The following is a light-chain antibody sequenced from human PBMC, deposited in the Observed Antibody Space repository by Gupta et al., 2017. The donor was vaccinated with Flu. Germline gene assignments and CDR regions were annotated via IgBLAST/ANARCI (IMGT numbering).Light chain of an antibody. CDR1: QTVSSNY. CDR3: QQYAVSPPFT. J-gene: IGKJ2*01. V-gene: IGKV3D-20*01. CDR2: DAS. Sequence: EIVLTQSPATLSLSPGERATLSCGASQTVSSNYLAWYQQKPGLAPRLIIYDASTRATGIPDRSSGSGSATDFTLTISGLEPEDFAVYYCQQYAVSPPFTFGQGTRLDIK.